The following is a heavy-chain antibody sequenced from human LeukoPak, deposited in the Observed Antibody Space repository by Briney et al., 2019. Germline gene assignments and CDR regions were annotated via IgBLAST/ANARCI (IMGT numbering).Heavy chain of an antibody. CDR2: IYCSGST. CDR1: GGSISSGGYY. CDR3: ARDRSYNWKVFAFDI. D-gene: IGHD1-1*01. V-gene: IGHV4-31*03. Sequence: SETLSLTCTASGGSISSGGYYWSWIRQHPGKGLEWIGYIYCSGSTYYNPSLKSRVTISVDTSKNQFSLKLSSVTAADTAVYYCARDRSYNWKVFAFDIWGQGTMVTVSS. J-gene: IGHJ3*02.